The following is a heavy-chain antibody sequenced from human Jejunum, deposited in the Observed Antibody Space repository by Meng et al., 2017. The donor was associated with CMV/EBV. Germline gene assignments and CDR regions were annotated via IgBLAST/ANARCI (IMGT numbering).Heavy chain of an antibody. V-gene: IGHV2-5*02. CDR3: ALFTRSWFDP. J-gene: IGHJ5*02. Sequence: QITFKESGPTLVNPTQTLTLTCTFSGFSLSTSGVGVGWIRQPPGKALEWLALIYWDADKSYSPSLQSRLTIAKDTSKNQVVLTLTNMDPVDTATYYCALFTRSWFDPWGQGTLVTVSS. CDR1: GFSLSTSGVG. CDR2: IYWDADK. D-gene: IGHD2-2*01.